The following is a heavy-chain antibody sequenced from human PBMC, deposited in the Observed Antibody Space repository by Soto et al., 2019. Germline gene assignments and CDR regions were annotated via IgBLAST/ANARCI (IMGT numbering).Heavy chain of an antibody. V-gene: IGHV4-34*01. CDR1: GGSFSGYY. D-gene: IGHD1-7*01. J-gene: IGHJ5*02. CDR3: ARVEGGTGWFDP. CDR2: INHSGST. Sequence: SETLSLTCAVYGGSFSGYYWSWIRQPPGKGLEWIGEINHSGSTNYNPSLKSRVTISVDTSKNQFSLKLSSVTAADTAVYYCARVEGGTGWFDPWGQGTLVTVSS.